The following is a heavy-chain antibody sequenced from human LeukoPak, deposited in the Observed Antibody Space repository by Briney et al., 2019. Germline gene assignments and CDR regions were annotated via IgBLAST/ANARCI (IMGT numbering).Heavy chain of an antibody. CDR1: GYTFTSYD. V-gene: IGHV1-2*02. Sequence: GASVTVSCKASGYTFTSYDINWVRQAPGQGLEWMGWINPNSGGTNYAQKLQGRVTMTRDTSISTAYMELSRLRSDDTAVYYCARDPPRRIAVAGTSLDYWGQGTLVTVSS. J-gene: IGHJ4*02. D-gene: IGHD6-19*01. CDR2: INPNSGGT. CDR3: ARDPPRRIAVAGTSLDY.